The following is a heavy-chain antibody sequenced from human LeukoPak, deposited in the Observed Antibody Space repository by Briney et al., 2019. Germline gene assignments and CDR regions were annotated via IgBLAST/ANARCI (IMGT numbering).Heavy chain of an antibody. CDR3: ARRYGSYYEGWFFDY. J-gene: IGHJ4*02. CDR2: IYYSGST. Sequence: SETLSLTCTVSGGSISSYYWSWIRQPPGKGLEWIGYIYYSGSTNYNPSLKSRVTISVDTSKNQFSLKLSSVTAADTAVYYCARRYGSYYEGWFFDYWGQGTLVTVPS. D-gene: IGHD1-26*01. V-gene: IGHV4-59*08. CDR1: GGSISSYY.